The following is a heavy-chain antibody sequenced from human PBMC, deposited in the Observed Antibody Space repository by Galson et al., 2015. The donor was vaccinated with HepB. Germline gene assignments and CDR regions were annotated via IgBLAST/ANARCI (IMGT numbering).Heavy chain of an antibody. J-gene: IGHJ4*02. CDR1: GASIRTLDW. D-gene: IGHD5-24*01. CDR2: IYHSGDA. CDR3: ARDWIRDGASYYFDY. Sequence: TLSLTCAVSGASIRTLDWWSWARQSPGKRLEWIGQIYHSGDANYNPSFKSRVTMSVDTSKNQFSLKLSSVTAADTAIYYCARDWIRDGASYYFDYWGQGTLVTVSS. V-gene: IGHV4-4*02.